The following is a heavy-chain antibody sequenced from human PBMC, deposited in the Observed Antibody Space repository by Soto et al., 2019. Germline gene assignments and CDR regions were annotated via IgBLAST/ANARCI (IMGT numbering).Heavy chain of an antibody. J-gene: IGHJ4*02. V-gene: IGHV3-33*01. D-gene: IGHD2-8*02. CDR2: MDYDETNK. CDR1: GISISRHG. CDR3: ARDLAHWSICFED. Sequence: QVQLVESGGGVVQPGRSLRVSCVASGISISRHGMHWVRQAPGKGLEWVAGMDYDETNKYYADSVKGRFPISRVTSKNTVYLQMNGLRVADTAVYFCARDLAHWSICFEDRGQGTLVSVSS.